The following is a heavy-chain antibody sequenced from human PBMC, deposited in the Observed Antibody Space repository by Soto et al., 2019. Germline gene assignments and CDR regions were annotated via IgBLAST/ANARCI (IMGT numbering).Heavy chain of an antibody. CDR3: ARHVTDIVVVPASYYYYYMDV. CDR1: GGSISSSSYY. V-gene: IGHV4-39*01. D-gene: IGHD2-2*01. J-gene: IGHJ6*03. CDR2: IYYSGST. Sequence: SETLSLTCTVSGGSISSSSYYWGWIRQPPGKGLEWIGSIYYSGSTYYNPSLKSRVTISVDTSKNQFSLKLSSVTAADTAVYYCARHVTDIVVVPASYYYYYMDVWGKGTTVT.